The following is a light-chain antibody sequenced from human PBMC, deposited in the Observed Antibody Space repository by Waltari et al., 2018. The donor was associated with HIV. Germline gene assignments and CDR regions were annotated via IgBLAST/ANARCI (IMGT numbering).Light chain of an antibody. CDR1: SSDIASYNY. J-gene: IGLJ3*02. CDR2: DAN. CDR3: ASYTITSTLV. V-gene: IGLV2-14*01. Sequence: QSALTQPASVSGSLGQSITISCIGTSSDIASYNYFSWYQHHPVKAPRLVIYDANSRPSGVPFRFSGSKSGNTASLTISGLQAEDEADYYCASYTITSTLVFGGGTKVTVL.